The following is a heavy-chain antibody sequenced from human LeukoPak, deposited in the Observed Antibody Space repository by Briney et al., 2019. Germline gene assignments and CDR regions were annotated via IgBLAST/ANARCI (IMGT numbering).Heavy chain of an antibody. CDR2: IYYSGSP. D-gene: IGHD3-22*01. V-gene: IGHV4-39*01. J-gene: IGHJ4*02. CDR3: ARQDYFVSSGSIDY. Sequence: PWETLSLTCTVSVGSIISTSYYWGWIRQPPGKGLEWIGSIYYSGSPYYNPYLKSRVNISVDTSKNQFSLKLSSVTAADTAVYYCARQDYFVSSGSIDYWGQGTLVTVSS. CDR1: VGSIISTSYY.